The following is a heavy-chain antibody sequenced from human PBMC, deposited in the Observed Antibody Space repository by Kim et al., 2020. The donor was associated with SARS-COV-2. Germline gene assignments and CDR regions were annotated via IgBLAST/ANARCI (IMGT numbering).Heavy chain of an antibody. V-gene: IGHV3-30*18. D-gene: IGHD6-19*01. J-gene: IGHJ3*02. CDR3: AKDMESSGWFAYCDAFDI. CDR2: ISYDGSNK. Sequence: GGSLRLSCAASGFTFSSYGMHWVRQAPGKGLEWVAVISYDGSNKYYADSVKGRFTISRDNSKNTLYLQMNSLRAEDTAVYYCAKDMESSGWFAYCDAFDIWGQGTMVTDSS. CDR1: GFTFSSYG.